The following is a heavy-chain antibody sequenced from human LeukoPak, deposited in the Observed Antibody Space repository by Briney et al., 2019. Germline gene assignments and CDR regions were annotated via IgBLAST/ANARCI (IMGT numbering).Heavy chain of an antibody. CDR3: ARTQLAYCGGDCYSNYFDY. D-gene: IGHD2-21*02. CDR2: IYYSGST. Sequence: SETLSLTCTVSGGSISSYYWSWIRQPPGKGLEWIGYIYYSGSTNYNPSLKSRVTISVDTSKNQLSLKLSSVTAADTAVYYCARTQLAYCGGDCYSNYFDYWGQGTLVTVSS. J-gene: IGHJ4*02. CDR1: GGSISSYY. V-gene: IGHV4-59*01.